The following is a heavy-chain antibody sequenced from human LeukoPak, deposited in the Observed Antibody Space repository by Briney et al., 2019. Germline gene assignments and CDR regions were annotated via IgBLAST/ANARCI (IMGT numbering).Heavy chain of an antibody. CDR1: GFTFSNYA. D-gene: IGHD3-16*01. V-gene: IGHV3-30-3*01. CDR3: ARADHEKVGAIGY. J-gene: IGHJ4*02. Sequence: GGSLRLSCAASGFTFSNYAMHWVRQAPGKGLEWVAVVSSDGGNKYYADSVKGRFTISRDNSKNTLYLQMNSLRTEDTAVYFCARADHEKVGAIGYWGQGTPVIVSS. CDR2: VSSDGGNK.